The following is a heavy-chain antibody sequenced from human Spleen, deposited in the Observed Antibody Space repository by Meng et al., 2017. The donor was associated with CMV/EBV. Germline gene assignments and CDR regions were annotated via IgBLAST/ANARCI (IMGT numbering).Heavy chain of an antibody. Sequence: ASVKVSCKASGYTFTGYYMHWVRQAPGQGLEWMGWINPNSGGTNYAQKFQGRVTMTRDTSISTAYKELSRLRSDDTAVYYCARGALWGRYYFDYWGQGTLVTVSS. CDR3: ARGALWGRYYFDY. CDR2: INPNSGGT. D-gene: IGHD7-27*01. J-gene: IGHJ4*02. V-gene: IGHV1-2*02. CDR1: GYTFTGYY.